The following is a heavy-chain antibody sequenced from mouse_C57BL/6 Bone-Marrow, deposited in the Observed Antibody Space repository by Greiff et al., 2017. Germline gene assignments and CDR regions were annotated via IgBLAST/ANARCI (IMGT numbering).Heavy chain of an antibody. D-gene: IGHD2-4*01. CDR2: INYDGSST. Sequence: EVQLVESEGGLVQPGSSMKLSCTASGFTFSDYYMAWVRQVPEKGLEWVANINYDGSSTYYLDSLKSRFIISRDNAKNILYLQMSSLKSEDTATYYCARVGYEYDEAWFAYWGQGTLVTVSA. CDR1: GFTFSDYY. CDR3: ARVGYEYDEAWFAY. V-gene: IGHV5-16*01. J-gene: IGHJ3*01.